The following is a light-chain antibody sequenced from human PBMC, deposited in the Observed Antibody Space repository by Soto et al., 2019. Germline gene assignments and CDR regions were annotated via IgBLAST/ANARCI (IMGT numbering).Light chain of an antibody. J-gene: IGKJ1*01. Sequence: EIVLTQSPATLSLSPGERATLSCRASQSVGTFVAWYQQQPGQAPRLLIYDASNRAAGIPARFSGSGSGTDFTLTISRLEPEDCAVYYCQQCNSWPQWTFGPGTKVDI. CDR1: QSVGTF. V-gene: IGKV3-11*01. CDR3: QQCNSWPQWT. CDR2: DAS.